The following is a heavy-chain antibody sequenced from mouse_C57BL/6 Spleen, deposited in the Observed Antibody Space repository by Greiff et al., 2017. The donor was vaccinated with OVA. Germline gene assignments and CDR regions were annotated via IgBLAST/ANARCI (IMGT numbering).Heavy chain of an antibody. Sequence: VQLQQSGPELVKPGASVKISCKASGYAFSSSWMNWVKQRPGQGLEWIGRIYPGDGDTNYNGKFKGKATLTADKSSSTAYMQLSSLTSEDSAVYCCTRRGPPDYWGQGTTLTVSS. CDR1: GYAFSSSW. V-gene: IGHV1-82*01. CDR3: TRRGPPDY. CDR2: IYPGDGDT. J-gene: IGHJ2*01.